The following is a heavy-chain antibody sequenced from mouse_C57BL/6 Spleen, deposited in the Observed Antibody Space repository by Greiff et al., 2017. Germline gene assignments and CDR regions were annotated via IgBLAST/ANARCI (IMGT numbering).Heavy chain of an antibody. V-gene: IGHV14-1*01. Sequence: VQLKESGAELVRPGASVKLSCTASGFNIKDYYMHWVKQRPEQGLEWIGRIDPEDGDTEYAPKFQGKATMSADTSSNTAYLQLSSLTSEDTAVYYCTPIYYDYDVFPFAYWGQGTLVTVSA. CDR2: IDPEDGDT. D-gene: IGHD2-4*01. CDR3: TPIYYDYDVFPFAY. J-gene: IGHJ3*01. CDR1: GFNIKDYY.